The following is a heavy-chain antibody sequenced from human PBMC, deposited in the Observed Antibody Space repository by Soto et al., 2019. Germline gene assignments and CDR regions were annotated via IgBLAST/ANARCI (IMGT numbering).Heavy chain of an antibody. J-gene: IGHJ4*01. Sequence: GGSLRLSCAASGFTFSGYRMHWVRQAPGKGLVWVSRINSDGSSTDYADSVRGRFTISRDNAKNTLHLQMDSLRAEDTAVYYCARAFSGSYPNFDYWGQGTLVTVSS. CDR1: GFTFSGYR. D-gene: IGHD1-26*01. CDR2: INSDGSST. CDR3: ARAFSGSYPNFDY. V-gene: IGHV3-74*01.